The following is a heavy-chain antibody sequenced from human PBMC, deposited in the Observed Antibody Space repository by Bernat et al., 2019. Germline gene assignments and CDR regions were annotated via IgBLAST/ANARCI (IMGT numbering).Heavy chain of an antibody. V-gene: IGHV3-74*01. CDR1: GFTFSSYW. D-gene: IGHD6-6*01. J-gene: IGHJ6*02. CDR2: INSDGSST. CDR3: AREYSSSGNAYYYGMDV. Sequence: EVQLVESGGGLVQPGGSLKLSCAASGFTFSSYWMHWVRQAPGKGPVWVSRINSDGSSTSYADSVKGRFTISRDNAKNTLYLQMNSLRAEDTAVYYCAREYSSSGNAYYYGMDVWGQGTTVTVSS.